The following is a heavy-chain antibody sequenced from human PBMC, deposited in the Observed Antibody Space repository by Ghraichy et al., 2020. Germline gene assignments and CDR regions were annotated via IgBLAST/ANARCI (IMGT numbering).Heavy chain of an antibody. CDR3: ATGWEGAYDS. V-gene: IGHV3-7*01. CDR2: IKPGGSED. CDR1: GLILSNYW. D-gene: IGHD5-12*01. J-gene: IGHJ5*02. Sequence: GGSLRLSCTGSGLILSNYWMGWVRQAPGKGLEWVATIKPGGSEDYYVDSVKGRFTISGDNAKNSVYLQMNSLRVDDMAVYYCATGWEGAYDSWGQGIMVTVSS.